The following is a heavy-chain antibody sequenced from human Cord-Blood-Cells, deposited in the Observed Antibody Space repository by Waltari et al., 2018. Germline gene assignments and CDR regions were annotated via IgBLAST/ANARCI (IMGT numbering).Heavy chain of an antibody. J-gene: IGHJ3*02. CDR3: ARVEGPYCSGGSCYSRGAFDI. Sequence: QVQLVQSGAEVKKPGASVKVSCKASGYTFTGYYMHWVRQAPGHGLEWMGRINPNSGGTNYAQKFQGRVTMTRDTSISTAYMELSRLRSDDTAVYYCARVEGPYCSGGSCYSRGAFDIWGQGTMVTVSS. D-gene: IGHD2-15*01. V-gene: IGHV1-2*06. CDR2: INPNSGGT. CDR1: GYTFTGYY.